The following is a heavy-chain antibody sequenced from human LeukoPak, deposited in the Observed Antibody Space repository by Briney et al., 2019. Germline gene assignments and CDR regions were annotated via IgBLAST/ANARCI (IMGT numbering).Heavy chain of an antibody. CDR2: INHSGST. J-gene: IGHJ6*03. D-gene: IGHD2-2*01. CDR1: GGSFSGYY. CDR3: ARLVVVPAAIQDYYYYYMDV. Sequence: SETLSLTCAVYGGSFSGYYWSWIRQPPGKGLEWIGEINHSGSTNYNPSLKSRVTISVDTSKNQFSLKLSSVTAADTAVCYCARLVVVPAAIQDYYYYYMDVWGKGTTVTVSS. V-gene: IGHV4-34*01.